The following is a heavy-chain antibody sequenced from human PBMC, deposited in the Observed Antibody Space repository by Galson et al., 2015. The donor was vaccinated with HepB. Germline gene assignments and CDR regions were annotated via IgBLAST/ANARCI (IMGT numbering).Heavy chain of an antibody. Sequence: LSLTCTVSGGSISSSSYYWGWIRQPPGKGLEWIGSIYYSGSTYYNPSLKSRVTISVDTSKNQFSLKLSSVTAADTAVYYCATNSPSVALFDYWGQGTLVTVSS. CDR1: GGSISSSSYY. J-gene: IGHJ4*02. CDR3: ATNSPSVALFDY. CDR2: IYYSGST. D-gene: IGHD6-19*01. V-gene: IGHV4-39*07.